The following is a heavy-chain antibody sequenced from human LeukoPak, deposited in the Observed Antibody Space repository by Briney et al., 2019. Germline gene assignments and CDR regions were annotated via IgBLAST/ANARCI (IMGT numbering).Heavy chain of an antibody. J-gene: IGHJ4*02. CDR1: GFTFSNAW. CDR2: ISSSSSTI. Sequence: GGSLRLSCAASGFTFSNAWMSWVRQAPGKGLEWVSYISSSSSTIYYADSVKGRFTISRDNAKNSLYLQMNSLRAEDTAVYYCASLGGVVVAAAGYWGQGTLVTVSS. D-gene: IGHD2-15*01. CDR3: ASLGGVVVAAAGY. V-gene: IGHV3-48*01.